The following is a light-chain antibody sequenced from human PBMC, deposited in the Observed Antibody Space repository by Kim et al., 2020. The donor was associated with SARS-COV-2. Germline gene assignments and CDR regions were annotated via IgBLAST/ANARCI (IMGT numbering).Light chain of an antibody. CDR3: QQYDNWST. V-gene: IGKV3-15*01. CDR1: QSVSSN. Sequence: EIVMTQSPATLSVSPGERATLSCRASQSVSSNLAWYQQKPGQAPRLLIYDASTRATGIPARFSGSGSGTEFTLTISSLQSADFAVYYCQQYDNWSTFGQGTKVDIK. CDR2: DAS. J-gene: IGKJ1*01.